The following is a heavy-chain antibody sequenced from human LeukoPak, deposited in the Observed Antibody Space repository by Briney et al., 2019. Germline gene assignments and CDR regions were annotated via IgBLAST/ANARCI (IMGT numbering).Heavy chain of an antibody. Sequence: PGGSLTLSCAASGFTFSSYEMNWVRPAAGRGRGGVSYISSSGSTIYYADSVKGRFTISRDNAKNSLYLQMNSLRAEDTAVYYCARDGIAAARNTYGMDVWGQGTTVTVSS. D-gene: IGHD6-13*01. J-gene: IGHJ6*02. CDR1: GFTFSSYE. CDR2: ISSSGSTI. CDR3: ARDGIAAARNTYGMDV. V-gene: IGHV3-48*03.